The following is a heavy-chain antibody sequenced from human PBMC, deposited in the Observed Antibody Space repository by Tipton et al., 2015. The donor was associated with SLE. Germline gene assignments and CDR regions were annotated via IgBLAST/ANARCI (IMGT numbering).Heavy chain of an antibody. D-gene: IGHD3-10*02. J-gene: IGHJ3*01. CDR1: GFIFSDYA. V-gene: IGHV3-23*04. CDR3: ATMSGMSGPEAFDV. Sequence: QLVQSGGGLVQPGGSLRLSCAASGFIFSDYAISWVRQAPGKGLEWVSCISASAGTTHYADSVKGRFIISRDNSGNTLNLQMNSLRAEDTAVYYCATMSGMSGPEAFDVWGQGTMVTVSS. CDR2: ISASAGTT.